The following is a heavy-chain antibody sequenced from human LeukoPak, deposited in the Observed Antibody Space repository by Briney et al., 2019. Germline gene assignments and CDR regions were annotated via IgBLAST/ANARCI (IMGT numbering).Heavy chain of an antibody. J-gene: IGHJ4*02. Sequence: ASVKVSCKASGGTFSSYAISWVRQAPGQGLEWMGGIIPIFGTANYAQKFQGRVTITADESTSTAYMELSSLRSEDTAVYYCASGGYRSGGSCYWGLYYFDYWGQGTLVTVSS. CDR1: GGTFSSYA. V-gene: IGHV1-69*13. D-gene: IGHD2-15*01. CDR3: ASGGYRSGGSCYWGLYYFDY. CDR2: IIPIFGTA.